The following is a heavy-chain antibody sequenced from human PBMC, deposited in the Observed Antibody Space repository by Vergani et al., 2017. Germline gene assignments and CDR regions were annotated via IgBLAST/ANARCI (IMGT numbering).Heavy chain of an antibody. D-gene: IGHD2-21*02. CDR2: ITPFLGIA. CDR1: GYSFNSYG. Sequence: QVQLVQSGAEMKKPGASVNVSCKTSGYSFNSYGINWVRQAPGQGLEWMGRITPFLGIANYAQKFQGRVTITADKSTATAYMQLSSLRFDDTAVYFCAGDRAHVVLVTTIPGWLDPWGQGTLVTVSS. J-gene: IGHJ5*02. CDR3: AGDRAHVVLVTTIPGWLDP. V-gene: IGHV1-69*04.